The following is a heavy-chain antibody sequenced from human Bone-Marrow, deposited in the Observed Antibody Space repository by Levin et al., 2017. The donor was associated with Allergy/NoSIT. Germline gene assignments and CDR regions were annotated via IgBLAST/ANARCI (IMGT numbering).Heavy chain of an antibody. V-gene: IGHV4-31*03. CDR1: GGSISSGGYY. Sequence: SETLSLTCTVSGGSISSGGYYWSWIRQHPGKGLEWIGYIYYSGSTYYNPSLKSRVTISVDTSKNQFSLKLSSVTAADTAVYYCARETRADTMVRGVIIGGSVVFDPWGQGTLVTVSS. J-gene: IGHJ5*02. CDR2: IYYSGST. D-gene: IGHD3-10*01. CDR3: ARETRADTMVRGVIIGGSVVFDP.